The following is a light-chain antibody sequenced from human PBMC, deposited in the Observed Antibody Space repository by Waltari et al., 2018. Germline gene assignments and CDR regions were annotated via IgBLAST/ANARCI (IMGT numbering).Light chain of an antibody. Sequence: QSALTQRRSVSGSPGQSVTIPCTGTSSDVGGYNYVSWYQQHPGKAPKLMIYDVSKRPSGVPDRFSGSKSGNTASLTISGLQAEDEADYYCCSYAGSYPVFGGGTKLTVL. J-gene: IGLJ2*01. V-gene: IGLV2-11*01. CDR3: CSYAGSYPV. CDR1: SSDVGGYNY. CDR2: DVS.